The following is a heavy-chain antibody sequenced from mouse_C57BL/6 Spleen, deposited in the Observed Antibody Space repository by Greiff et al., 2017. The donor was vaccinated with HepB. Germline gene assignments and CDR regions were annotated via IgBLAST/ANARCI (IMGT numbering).Heavy chain of an antibody. CDR1: GYSFTGYY. CDR2: INPSTGGT. Sequence: VQLQQSGPELVKPGASVKISCKASGYSFTGYYMNWVKQSPEKSLEWIGEINPSTGGTTYNQKFKAKATLTVDKSSSTAYMQLKSLTSEDSAVYYCARGRVLGWFAYWGQGTLVTVSA. CDR3: ARGRVLGWFAY. J-gene: IGHJ3*01. V-gene: IGHV1-42*01.